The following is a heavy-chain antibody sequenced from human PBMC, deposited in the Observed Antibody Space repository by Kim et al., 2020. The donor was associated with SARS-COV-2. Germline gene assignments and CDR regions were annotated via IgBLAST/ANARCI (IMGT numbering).Heavy chain of an antibody. J-gene: IGHJ6*02. CDR1: GGSISSYY. D-gene: IGHD6-19*01. Sequence: SETLSLTCTVSGGSISSYYWSWIRQPPGKGLEWIGYIYYSGSTNYNPSLKSRVTISVDTSKNQFSLKLSSVTAADTAVYYCARDQGSLYSSGWSTNYYYYGMDVWGQGTTVTVSS. CDR2: IYYSGST. V-gene: IGHV4-59*01. CDR3: ARDQGSLYSSGWSTNYYYYGMDV.